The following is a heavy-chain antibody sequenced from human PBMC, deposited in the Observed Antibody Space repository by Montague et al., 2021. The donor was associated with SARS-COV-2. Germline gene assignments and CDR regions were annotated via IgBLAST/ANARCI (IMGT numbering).Heavy chain of an antibody. V-gene: IGHV4-59*08. Sequence: SETLSLTCTVSGGSISSYYWSWIRQPPGKGLEWIGYIYYSGSTNXNPSLKSRATISVDTSKNQFSLKLSSVTAADTAVYYCARQRRYQLPITIFGVVMADAFDIWGQGTMVTVSS. CDR1: GGSISSYY. CDR2: IYYSGST. J-gene: IGHJ3*02. CDR3: ARQRRYQLPITIFGVVMADAFDI. D-gene: IGHD3-3*01.